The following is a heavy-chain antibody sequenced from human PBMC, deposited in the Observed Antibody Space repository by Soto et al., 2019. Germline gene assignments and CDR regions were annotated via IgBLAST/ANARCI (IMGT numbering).Heavy chain of an antibody. CDR2: IIPMFGTA. Sequence: QVQLVQSGAEMKKPGSSVKVSCKASGGTFSSYAFSWVRQAPGQGLEWMGGIIPMFGTANYAQKFQGRVMITADESTSTAYMELSSLRSEDTAVYYCARNILGYCSGGSCPLHKFYYGMDVWGQGTTVTVSS. CDR3: ARNILGYCSGGSCPLHKFYYGMDV. CDR1: GGTFSSYA. V-gene: IGHV1-69*01. J-gene: IGHJ6*02. D-gene: IGHD2-15*01.